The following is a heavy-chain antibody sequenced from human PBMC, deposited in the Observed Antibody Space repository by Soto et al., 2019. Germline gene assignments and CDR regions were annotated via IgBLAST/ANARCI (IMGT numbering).Heavy chain of an antibody. D-gene: IGHD6-19*01. Sequence: PXASLKISCKGCGYSFTSYWIGWVRQMPGKGLERMGTIYPGDSDTRYSPSFQGQVTISAYKSITTTYLQWSSLKASDTAIYYCARLFDTSGWYDYWGQGTLVTGSS. CDR1: GYSFTSYW. V-gene: IGHV5-51*01. J-gene: IGHJ4*02. CDR3: ARLFDTSGWYDY. CDR2: IYPGDSDT.